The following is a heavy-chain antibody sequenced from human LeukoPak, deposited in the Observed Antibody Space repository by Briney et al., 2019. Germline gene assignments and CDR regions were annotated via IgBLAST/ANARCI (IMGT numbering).Heavy chain of an antibody. Sequence: GGSLRLSCAASESTFSKYWMHWVRQAPGKGLVWVSRTNSDGSGTTYADSVKGRFTISRDNAKNTLYLQMNSLRAEDTAIYYCARIASRDYFDYWGQGTLVTVSS. CDR3: ARIASRDYFDY. V-gene: IGHV3-74*01. J-gene: IGHJ4*02. CDR2: TNSDGSGT. D-gene: IGHD2-21*01. CDR1: ESTFSKYW.